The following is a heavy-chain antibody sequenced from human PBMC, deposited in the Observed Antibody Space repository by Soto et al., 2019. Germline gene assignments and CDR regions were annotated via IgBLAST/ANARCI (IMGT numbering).Heavy chain of an antibody. Sequence: PRLTLETSPFTFITFWMHWVRQAPGKGLVWVSGINSDGRSIKYADSVKGRVTISRDNAKNMLYLQMNSLRAEHTAVYYCARDFEYWGQGTLVTVSS. V-gene: IGHV3-74*03. CDR2: INSDGRSI. CDR1: PFTFITFW. J-gene: IGHJ4*02. CDR3: ARDFEY.